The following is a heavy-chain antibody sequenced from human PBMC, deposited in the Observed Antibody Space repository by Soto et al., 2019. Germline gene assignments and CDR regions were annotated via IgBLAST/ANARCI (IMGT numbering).Heavy chain of an antibody. V-gene: IGHV4-30-2*01. D-gene: IGHD3-22*01. CDR2: IYHSGST. CDR1: GGSISSGGYS. J-gene: IGHJ6*02. Sequence: QLQLQESGSGLVKPSQTLSLTCAVSGGSISSGGYSWSWIRQPPGKGLEWIGYIYHSGSTYYNPSLKSLVTISVYRSKNQFSLKLSSVTAADTAVYYCARGPYYDSSGYYYGMDVWGQGTTVTVSS. CDR3: ARGPYYDSSGYYYGMDV.